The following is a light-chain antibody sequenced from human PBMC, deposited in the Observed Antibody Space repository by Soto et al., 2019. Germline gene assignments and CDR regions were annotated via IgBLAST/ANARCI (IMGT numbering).Light chain of an antibody. Sequence: QAVVTQEPSLTVSPGGTDTLTCGSSTGAVTSGSHPNWFQQKPGQAPTALLYDINNKHSWTPARFSGSLLGGKAALTLSGVQPDDEAEYYCLLKYGDTWMFGGGTKVTVL. J-gene: IGLJ3*02. CDR3: LLKYGDTWM. CDR1: TGAVTSGSH. CDR2: DIN. V-gene: IGLV7-43*01.